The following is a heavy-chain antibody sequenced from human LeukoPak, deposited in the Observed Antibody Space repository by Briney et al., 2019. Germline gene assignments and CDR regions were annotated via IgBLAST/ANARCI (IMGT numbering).Heavy chain of an antibody. V-gene: IGHV4-31*03. CDR1: GGSISSGGYY. CDR2: IYYGGST. J-gene: IGHJ4*02. CDR3: ARSPCCTGGSCYLLY. Sequence: SETLSLTCTVSGGSISSGGYYWSWIRQYPGKGLEWIGYIYYGGSTYYTPSLKSRVTISVDTSENQFSLNLSSVTAADTAVYYCARSPCCTGGSCYLLYWGQGTLVTVSS. D-gene: IGHD2-15*01.